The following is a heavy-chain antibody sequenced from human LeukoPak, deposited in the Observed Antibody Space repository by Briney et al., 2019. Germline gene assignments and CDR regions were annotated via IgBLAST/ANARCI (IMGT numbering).Heavy chain of an antibody. CDR1: GASINSDTYY. CDR3: ARYQTGTMFAV. Sequence: SETLSLTCTVSGASINSDTYYWGWIRQPPGKGLEWIGTHAHSGSAYYNPSLRSRITMSLDTSENQLSLKLYSVTAADTAIYYCARYQTGTMFAVWGQGTLVTISS. V-gene: IGHV4-39*07. D-gene: IGHD1/OR15-1a*01. J-gene: IGHJ4*02. CDR2: HAHSGSA.